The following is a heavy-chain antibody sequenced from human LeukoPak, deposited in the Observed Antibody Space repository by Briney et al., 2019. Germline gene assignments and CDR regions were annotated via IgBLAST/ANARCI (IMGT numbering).Heavy chain of an antibody. CDR1: GFTFSRYW. V-gene: IGHV3-7*01. Sequence: PGGSLRLSCTASGFTFSRYWMTWVRQAPGKGLEWLANIQQDGSETYYLDSVKGRFTISRDNAKNSLYLHLNSLRAEDTAVYYCARDSSGWYAGRAFDYWGQGTLVTVSS. J-gene: IGHJ4*02. D-gene: IGHD6-19*01. CDR2: IQQDGSET. CDR3: ARDSSGWYAGRAFDY.